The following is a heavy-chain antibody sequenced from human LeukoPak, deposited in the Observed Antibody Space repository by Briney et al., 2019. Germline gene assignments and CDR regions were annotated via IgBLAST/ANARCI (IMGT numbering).Heavy chain of an antibody. CDR2: TYYRSKWYN. CDR3: ARGSLGWITIFGVVRVRRSCWFDP. V-gene: IGHV6-1*01. J-gene: IGHJ5*02. D-gene: IGHD3-3*01. Sequence: SQTLSLTCAISGDSVSSNSAAWNWIRQSPSRGLEWLGRTYYRSKWYNDYAVSVKSRITINPDTSKNQFSLKLSSVTAADTAVYYCARGSLGWITIFGVVRVRRSCWFDPWGQGTLVTVSS. CDR1: GDSVSSNSAA.